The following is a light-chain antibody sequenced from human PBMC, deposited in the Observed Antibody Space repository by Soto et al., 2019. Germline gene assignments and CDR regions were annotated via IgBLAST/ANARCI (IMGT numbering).Light chain of an antibody. CDR2: EVT. CDR3: TSYVGNDIWV. Sequence: QYALTQPPSASGCPGQSVTISCTGTSSDVGAYQYVSWYQQYPGKAPKLMIYEVTKRPSGVPDRFSGSKSGNTASLTVSGLQAEDEADYYCTSYVGNDIWVFGGGTKLTVL. V-gene: IGLV2-8*01. J-gene: IGLJ3*02. CDR1: SSDVGAYQY.